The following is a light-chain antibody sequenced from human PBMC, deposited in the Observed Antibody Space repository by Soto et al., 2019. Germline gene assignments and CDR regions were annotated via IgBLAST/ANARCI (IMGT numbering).Light chain of an antibody. V-gene: IGLV1-47*01. CDR2: GDN. J-gene: IGLJ1*01. CDR3: AAWDDSLSVYFV. Sequence: QSVLTQPPSASGTPGQRLTISCSGSRSNIGNNYVYWYQQLPGTAPTLLIYGDNQRPSGVPDRFSGSKSGTSASLAISGLRSEDEAVYSCAAWDDSLSVYFVFGTGTKVTVL. CDR1: RSNIGNNY.